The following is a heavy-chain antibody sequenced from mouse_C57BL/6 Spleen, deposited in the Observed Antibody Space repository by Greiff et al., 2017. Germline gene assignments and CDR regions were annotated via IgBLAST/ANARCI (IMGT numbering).Heavy chain of an antibody. CDR3: ARYPDYYGSSHWYFDV. CDR2: IYPGSGST. V-gene: IGHV1-55*01. J-gene: IGHJ1*03. Sequence: VQLQQSGAELVKPGASVKMSCKASGYTFTSYWITWVKQRPGQGLEWIGDIYPGSGSTNYNEKFKSKATLTVDTSSSTAYMQLSSLTSEDSAVYYCARYPDYYGSSHWYFDVWGTGTTVTVSS. D-gene: IGHD1-1*01. CDR1: GYTFTSYW.